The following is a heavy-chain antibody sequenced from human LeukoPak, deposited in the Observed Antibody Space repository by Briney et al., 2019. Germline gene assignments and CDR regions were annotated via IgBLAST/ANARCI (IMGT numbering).Heavy chain of an antibody. CDR3: AKEGSAATDLLDLDY. CDR1: GFTFSSYG. Sequence: GGSLILSCAASGFTFSSYGMSWVRQAPGKGLEWVSAISGSGGSTYYADSVKGRFTISRDNSKNTLYLQMNSLRAEDTAVYYCAKEGSAATDLLDLDYWGQGTLVTVSS. J-gene: IGHJ4*02. V-gene: IGHV3-23*01. CDR2: ISGSGGST. D-gene: IGHD6-25*01.